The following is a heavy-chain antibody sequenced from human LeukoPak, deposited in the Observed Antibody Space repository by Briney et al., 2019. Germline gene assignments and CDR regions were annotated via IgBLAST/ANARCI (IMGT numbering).Heavy chain of an antibody. Sequence: GGSLRISCSASGLGRSFKETWMSWVRRAPGKGLEWIGRIKGKPDGGAIDYIAPVRGRFSISRDDSKNLVFLQMDSVKIEDTAVYYCTTDPRYWGQGTMVTVSS. J-gene: IGHJ4*02. CDR3: TTDPRY. V-gene: IGHV3-15*01. CDR2: IKGKPDGGAI. CDR1: GLGRSFKETW.